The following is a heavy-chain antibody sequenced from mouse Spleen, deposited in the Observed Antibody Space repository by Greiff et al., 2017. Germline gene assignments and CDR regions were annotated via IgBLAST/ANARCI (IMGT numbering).Heavy chain of an antibody. CDR2: INPSSGYT. J-gene: IGHJ2*01. CDR1: GYTFTSYT. Sequence: QVQLKESGAELARPGASVKMSCKASGYTFTSYTMHWVKQRPGQGLEWIGYINPSSGYTKYNQKFKDKATLTADKSSSTAYMQLSSLTSEDSAVYYCARRIYYGNPGFDYWGQGTTLTVSS. CDR3: ARRIYYGNPGFDY. V-gene: IGHV1-4*01. D-gene: IGHD2-1*01.